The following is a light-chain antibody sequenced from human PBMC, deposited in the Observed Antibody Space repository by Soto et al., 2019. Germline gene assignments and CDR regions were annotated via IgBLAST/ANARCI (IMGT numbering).Light chain of an antibody. CDR3: AAWDDSLSGWE. CDR2: RNN. Sequence: QSVLTPPPSASGTPGQRVTISCSGSSSNIGSNYVYWYQQLPGMAPKVLIHRNNQRSTGVPDRFSGSKSGTSASLAISGLRSEDEADYYCAAWDDSLSGWEFGGGTKVTVL. J-gene: IGLJ3*02. V-gene: IGLV1-47*01. CDR1: SSNIGSNY.